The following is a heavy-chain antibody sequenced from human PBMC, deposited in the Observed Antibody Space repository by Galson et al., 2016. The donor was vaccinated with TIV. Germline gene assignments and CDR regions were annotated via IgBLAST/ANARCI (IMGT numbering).Heavy chain of an antibody. V-gene: IGHV3-7*01. D-gene: IGHD5-18*01. CDR3: ARDQGYNFGYGAFDI. CDR2: IKQGGSER. J-gene: IGHJ3*02. Sequence: SLRLSCAASGFSFSNFWMSWVRQAPGKGLEWVASIKQGGSERYYLDSVKGRFTISRDNAKNSLYLQMNSLRAEDTAVYYCARDQGYNFGYGAFDIWGQGTIVTVSS. CDR1: GFSFSNFW.